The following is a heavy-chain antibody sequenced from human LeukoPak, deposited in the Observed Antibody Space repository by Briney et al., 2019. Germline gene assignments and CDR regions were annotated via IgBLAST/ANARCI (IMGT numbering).Heavy chain of an antibody. V-gene: IGHV1-69*05. Sequence: SVKVSCKASGGTFSGYAITWVRQAPGQGLEWMGRIIPIFGTANYAQNFQGRVTITTDESTSTAYMELSSLRSEDTAVYYCARDLGITGTYGNYHFGYWGQGTLVTVSS. CDR1: GGTFSGYA. D-gene: IGHD1-20*01. CDR2: IIPIFGTA. J-gene: IGHJ4*02. CDR3: ARDLGITGTYGNYHFGY.